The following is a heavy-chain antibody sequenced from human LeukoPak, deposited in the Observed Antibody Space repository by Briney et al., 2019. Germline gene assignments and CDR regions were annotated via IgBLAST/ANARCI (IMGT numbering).Heavy chain of an antibody. CDR1: GFTFSSYS. CDR3: SNGRTSSGTLQHDY. Sequence: GGSLRLSCAASGFTFSSYSMNWVRQAPGQGLEWVSAISDNSGNTYYADSVKGRFTISRDNSENTLYLQMNSLRAEDTALYYCSNGRTSSGTLQHDYWGQGTLVTVSS. V-gene: IGHV3-23*01. D-gene: IGHD6-19*01. CDR2: ISDNSGNT. J-gene: IGHJ4*02.